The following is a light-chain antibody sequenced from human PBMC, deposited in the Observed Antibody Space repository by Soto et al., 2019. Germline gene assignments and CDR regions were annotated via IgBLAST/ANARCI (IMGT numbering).Light chain of an antibody. Sequence: LSQSPGTLSLSTGGRATLYCRASQSVSRTYLAWYQQKPVQAPMLLIYATSSRATGIPDRFSGSGSGTDFTLTISRLEPEDFAVYYCQQYGRSGTFGQGT. CDR3: QQYGRSGT. CDR1: QSVSRTY. CDR2: ATS. J-gene: IGKJ1*01. V-gene: IGKV3-20*01.